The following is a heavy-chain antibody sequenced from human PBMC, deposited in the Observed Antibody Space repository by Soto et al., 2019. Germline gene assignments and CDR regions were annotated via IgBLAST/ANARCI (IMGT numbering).Heavy chain of an antibody. J-gene: IGHJ6*02. CDR1: GFTFSSYA. V-gene: IGHV3-23*01. CDR3: AKVSRIAVAGTSLDYYYYGMDV. CDR2: ISGSGGST. Sequence: EVQLLESGGGLVQPGGSLRLSCAASGFTFSSYAMSWVRQAPGKGLEWVSAISGSGGSTYYADSVKGRFTISRDKSKNTLYLQMSSLRAEDTAVYYCAKVSRIAVAGTSLDYYYYGMDVWGQGTTVTVSS. D-gene: IGHD6-19*01.